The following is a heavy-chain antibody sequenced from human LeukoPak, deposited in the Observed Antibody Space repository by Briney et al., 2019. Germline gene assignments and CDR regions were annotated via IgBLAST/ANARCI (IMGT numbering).Heavy chain of an antibody. CDR1: GFSMSVYW. D-gene: IGHD5-24*01. Sequence: PGGSLRLSCEASGFSMSVYWMSWIRQPPGKGLEWIGYIYTSGSTNYNPSLKSRVTISVDTSKNQFSLKLSSVTAADTAVYYCASRDGYNWDYYMDVWGKGTTVTVSS. CDR2: IYTSGST. J-gene: IGHJ6*03. V-gene: IGHV4-4*09. CDR3: ASRDGYNWDYYMDV.